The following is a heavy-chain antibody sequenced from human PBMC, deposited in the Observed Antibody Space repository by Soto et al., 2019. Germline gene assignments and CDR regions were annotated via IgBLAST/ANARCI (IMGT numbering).Heavy chain of an antibody. J-gene: IGHJ6*03. Sequence: SETLSLICTVSGGSISSHYWSWIRQPPGQGLEWIGYVYDSGTTNYNPSLKSRFTISVNTSKNQFSLRLSSVTAADKAVYYCARERVTMVRGIINYYYYYMDVWGKGTTVTVSS. CDR1: GGSISSHY. D-gene: IGHD3-10*01. CDR3: ARERVTMVRGIINYYYYYMDV. CDR2: VYDSGTT. V-gene: IGHV4-59*11.